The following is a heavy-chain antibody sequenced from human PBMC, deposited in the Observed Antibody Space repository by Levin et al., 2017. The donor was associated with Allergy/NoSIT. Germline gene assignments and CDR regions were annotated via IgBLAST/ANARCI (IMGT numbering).Heavy chain of an antibody. CDR1: GFTFSGSW. CDR3: AGGGNTPFDP. J-gene: IGHJ5*02. D-gene: IGHD4-23*01. CDR2: IKHDGAAE. V-gene: IGHV3-7*01. Sequence: GESLKISCEASGFTFSGSWMSWVRQAPGKGLEWVATIKHDGAAEYYVDSVKGRFTISRDNAKNSLYLQMNSLRAEDTALYYCAGGGNTPFDPWGQGTLVTVSS.